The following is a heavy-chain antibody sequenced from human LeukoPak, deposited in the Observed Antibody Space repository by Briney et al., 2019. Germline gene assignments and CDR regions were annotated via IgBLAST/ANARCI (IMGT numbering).Heavy chain of an antibody. Sequence: GGSLRLSCTASGFTFGYYAMSWVRQPPGKGLEWVGFIGTKAYGGTTEYAASVKGRFTISRDDSKSIAYLQMNSLKTEDTAVYYCTRDLSPTYYADTSGYYRGLYDYWGQGTLVTVSS. J-gene: IGHJ4*02. CDR3: TRDLSPTYYADTSGYYRGLYDY. CDR1: GFTFGYYA. V-gene: IGHV3-49*04. CDR2: IGTKAYGGTT. D-gene: IGHD3-22*01.